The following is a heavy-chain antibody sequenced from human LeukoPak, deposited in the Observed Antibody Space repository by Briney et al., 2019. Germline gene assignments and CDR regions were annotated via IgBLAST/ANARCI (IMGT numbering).Heavy chain of an antibody. CDR1: GYTFNDYF. V-gene: IGHV1-2*02. D-gene: IGHD6-13*01. J-gene: IGHJ5*02. Sequence: GASVKVSCKASGYTFNDYFIHWLRQATGQGLEWMGWINPNGGETNYPQKFQGRVTMTRDTSISTADMELRWLTSDDTAMYYCARDIAPSGSWWFDTWGQGTLVTVSS. CDR3: ARDIAPSGSWWFDT. CDR2: INPNGGET.